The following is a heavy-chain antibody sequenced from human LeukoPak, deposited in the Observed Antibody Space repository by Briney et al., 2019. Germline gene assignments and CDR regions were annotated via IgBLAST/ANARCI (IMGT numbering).Heavy chain of an antibody. CDR3: AKDDRVTMVRGVILPTPPYYFDY. D-gene: IGHD3-10*01. CDR1: GFTFSSYA. V-gene: IGHV3-23*01. J-gene: IGHJ4*02. CDR2: ISGNGGGT. Sequence: GGSQRLSCAASGFTFSSYALSWVRQAPGKGLEWVSAISGNGGGTYYADSVKGRFTISRDNSKNTLYLQMNSLRAEDTAVYYCAKDDRVTMVRGVILPTPPYYFDYWGQGTLVTVSS.